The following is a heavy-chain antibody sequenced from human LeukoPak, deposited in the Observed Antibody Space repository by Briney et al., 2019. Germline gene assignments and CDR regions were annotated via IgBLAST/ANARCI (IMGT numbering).Heavy chain of an antibody. Sequence: SETLSLTCTVSGGSISSGSYYWSWIRQPAGKGLEWIGRNYTSGSTNYNPSLKSRVTISVDTSKNQFSLKMSSVTAADTAVYYYARALVPAAPFYYDYYMDVWGKGTTVTVSS. CDR2: NYTSGST. V-gene: IGHV4-61*02. CDR3: ARALVPAAPFYYDYYMDV. J-gene: IGHJ6*03. CDR1: GGSISSGSYY. D-gene: IGHD2-2*01.